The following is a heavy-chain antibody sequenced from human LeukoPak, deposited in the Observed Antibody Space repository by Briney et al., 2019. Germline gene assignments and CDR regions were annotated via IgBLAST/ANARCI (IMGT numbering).Heavy chain of an antibody. CDR1: GGSISSGGYS. Sequence: SETLSLTCAVSGGSISSGGYSWSWIRQPPGKGLEWIGYIYYSGSTNYNPSLKSRVTISVDTSKNQFSLKLSSVTAADTAVYYCARYYDFWSGPLGYYYYGMDVWGRGTTVTVSS. CDR2: IYYSGST. D-gene: IGHD3-3*01. J-gene: IGHJ6*02. V-gene: IGHV4-61*08. CDR3: ARYYDFWSGPLGYYYYGMDV.